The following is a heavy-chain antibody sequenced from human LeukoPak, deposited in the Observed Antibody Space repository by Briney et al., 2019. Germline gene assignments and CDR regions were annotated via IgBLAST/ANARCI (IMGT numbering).Heavy chain of an antibody. Sequence: SQTLSLTCTVSGGSISSGSYYWSWIRQPAGKGLEWIGRIYTSGSTNYNPSLKSRVTISVDTSKNQFSLKLSSVTAADTAVYYCARGYCSGGSCHYFDYWGQGTLVTVSS. V-gene: IGHV4-61*02. CDR2: IYTSGST. CDR1: GGSISSGSYY. J-gene: IGHJ4*02. CDR3: ARGYCSGGSCHYFDY. D-gene: IGHD2-15*01.